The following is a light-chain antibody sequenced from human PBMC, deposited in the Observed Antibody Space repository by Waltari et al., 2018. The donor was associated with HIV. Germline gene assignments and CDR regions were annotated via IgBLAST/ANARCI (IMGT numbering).Light chain of an antibody. CDR2: WAH. V-gene: IGKV4-1*01. CDR3: QQTYTIPPT. J-gene: IGKJ4*01. Sequence: DIVMTQSPDSLAVSLGERATSKCKSSQNVVYNSNNKTYLSWYQQKAGQPPKLIIYWAHSRQSGVPDRFSGSGSGTDFTLTINSLQAEDVAVYFCQQTYTIPPTFGGGTKVEIK. CDR1: QNVVYNSNNKTY.